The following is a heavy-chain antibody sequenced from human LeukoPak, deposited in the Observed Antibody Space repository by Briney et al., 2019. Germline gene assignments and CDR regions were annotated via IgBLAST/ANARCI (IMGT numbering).Heavy chain of an antibody. J-gene: IGHJ4*02. CDR1: GFTFTSYW. V-gene: IGHV3-74*01. D-gene: IGHD3-22*01. Sequence: PGGSLRLSCAASGFTFTSYWMHWVRQAPGKGLVWVSRINTDGSGTSYADSVKGRFTISRDNAKNTLYLQMNSLRAEDTAVYYCARDTYDSSGYYYGPFDYWGQGTLVTVSS. CDR3: ARDTYDSSGYYYGPFDY. CDR2: INTDGSGT.